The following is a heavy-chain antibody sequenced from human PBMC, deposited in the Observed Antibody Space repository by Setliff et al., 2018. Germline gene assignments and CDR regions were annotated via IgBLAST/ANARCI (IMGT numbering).Heavy chain of an antibody. J-gene: IGHJ3*02. Sequence: GGSLRLSCAASGFTFSNYEMNWVRQAPGKGLEWVSYISYSGSTMYYADSVKGRFTISRDNDKNSMYLQMNSLGAEDTAVYYCARDWGGVGATNAFDIWGQGTMVTVSS. CDR2: ISYSGSTM. CDR1: GFTFSNYE. V-gene: IGHV3-48*03. D-gene: IGHD1-26*01. CDR3: ARDWGGVGATNAFDI.